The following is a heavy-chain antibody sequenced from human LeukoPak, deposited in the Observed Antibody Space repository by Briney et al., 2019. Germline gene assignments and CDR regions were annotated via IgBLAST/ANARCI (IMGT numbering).Heavy chain of an antibody. V-gene: IGHV4-4*02. CDR2: TYHSGST. J-gene: IGHJ4*02. Sequence: SETLSLTCTVSGGSISSSNWWSWVRQPPGKGLEWIGETYHSGSTNYNPSLKSRVTISVDKSKNQFSLKLSSVTAADTAVYYCAREGRAYYYGSGRLYYFDYWGQGTPVTVSS. CDR3: AREGRAYYYGSGRLYYFDY. D-gene: IGHD3-10*01. CDR1: GGSISSSNW.